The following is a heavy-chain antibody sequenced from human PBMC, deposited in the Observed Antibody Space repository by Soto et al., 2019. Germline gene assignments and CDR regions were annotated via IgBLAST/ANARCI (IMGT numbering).Heavy chain of an antibody. Sequence: GASVKVSCKASGYTFTSYAMHWVRQAPGQRLEWMGWINAGNGNIKYSQKFQGRVTITRDTSASTAYMELSSLRSEDTAVYYCARAPGGSSSFVDYWGQGALVTVSS. CDR1: GYTFTSYA. CDR2: INAGNGNI. CDR3: ARAPGGSSSFVDY. D-gene: IGHD6-6*01. J-gene: IGHJ4*02. V-gene: IGHV1-3*01.